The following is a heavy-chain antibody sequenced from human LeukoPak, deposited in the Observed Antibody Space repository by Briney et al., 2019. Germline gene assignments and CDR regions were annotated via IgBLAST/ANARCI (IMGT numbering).Heavy chain of an antibody. CDR1: GGSFSGYY. Sequence: SETLSLTCAVYGGSFSGYYWSWIRQPPGKGLEWIGEINHSGSTNHNPSLKSRVTISVDTSKNQFSLKLSSVTAADTAVYYCARHEDKSIAARPPDYWGQGTLVTVSS. J-gene: IGHJ4*02. CDR3: ARHEDKSIAARPPDY. V-gene: IGHV4-34*01. CDR2: INHSGST. D-gene: IGHD6-6*01.